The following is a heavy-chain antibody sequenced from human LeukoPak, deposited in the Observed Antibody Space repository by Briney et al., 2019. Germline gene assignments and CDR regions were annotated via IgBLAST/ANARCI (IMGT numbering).Heavy chain of an antibody. CDR1: GFTFSTYS. Sequence: PGGSLRLSCAASGFTFSTYSMNWVRQAPGKGLEWVSYLSSSSSTIYYADSVKGRFIISRDNAKNSLYLQMNSLRAEDTAVYYCAREWRKRYLAAGTLRWFDPWGQGTLVTVSS. D-gene: IGHD6-13*01. V-gene: IGHV3-48*01. CDR3: AREWRKRYLAAGTLRWFDP. J-gene: IGHJ5*02. CDR2: LSSSSSTI.